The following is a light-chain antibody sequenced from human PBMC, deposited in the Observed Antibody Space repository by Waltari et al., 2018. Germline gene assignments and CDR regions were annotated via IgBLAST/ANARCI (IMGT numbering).Light chain of an antibody. J-gene: IGLJ2*01. CDR1: SSDVGSYKL. CDR2: EDN. Sequence: QSALTQPASVSGSPGQSLTISCTGTSSDVGSYKLVSWYKQYSGKAPKLIIYEDNKRPSGVPSRCAGAKSVNTASLTISGLQAEDEADYHCCSYAGTTNIVVFGGGTKLTVL. CDR3: CSYAGTTNIVV. V-gene: IGLV2-23*01.